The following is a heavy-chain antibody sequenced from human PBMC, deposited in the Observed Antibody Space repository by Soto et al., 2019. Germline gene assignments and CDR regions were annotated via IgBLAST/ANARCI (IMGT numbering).Heavy chain of an antibody. D-gene: IGHD1-26*01. Sequence: GESLKISCKGSGYSFTSYWISWVRQMPGKGLEWMGRIDPSDSYTNYSPSFQGHVTISADKSISTAYLQWSSLKASATAMYYCARRGGGSYYFDYWGQGTLVTVSS. V-gene: IGHV5-10-1*01. CDR2: IDPSDSYT. CDR3: ARRGGGSYYFDY. J-gene: IGHJ4*02. CDR1: GYSFTSYW.